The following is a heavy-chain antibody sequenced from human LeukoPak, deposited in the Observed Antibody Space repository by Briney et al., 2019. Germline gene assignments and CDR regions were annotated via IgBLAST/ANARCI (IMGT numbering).Heavy chain of an antibody. D-gene: IGHD3-3*02. CDR3: ARQESDSIFYKWFDP. J-gene: IGHJ5*02. Sequence: PSETLSLTCTVSGGSISSSPYYWDWIRQPPGKGLEWIGSIYYRGSTYYSPSLKSRVTISVDTSKNQFSLKLNSVTAADTAVYYCARQESDSIFYKWFDPWGQGTLVTVSS. V-gene: IGHV4-39*01. CDR2: IYYRGST. CDR1: GGSISSSPYY.